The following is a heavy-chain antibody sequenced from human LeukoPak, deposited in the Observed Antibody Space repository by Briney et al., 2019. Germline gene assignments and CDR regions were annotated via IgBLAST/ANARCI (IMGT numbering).Heavy chain of an antibody. Sequence: GESLKISCKGSGYRFTSYWIVWVRQLPGKGLEWMGIIYPGDSGTRYSPSFQGQVTISADKSITTAYLHWSSLKASDTAMYYCARPMGSSYYYYGMDVWGQGTTVTVSS. D-gene: IGHD3-10*01. J-gene: IGHJ6*02. V-gene: IGHV5-51*01. CDR3: ARPMGSSYYYYGMDV. CDR1: GYRFTSYW. CDR2: IYPGDSGT.